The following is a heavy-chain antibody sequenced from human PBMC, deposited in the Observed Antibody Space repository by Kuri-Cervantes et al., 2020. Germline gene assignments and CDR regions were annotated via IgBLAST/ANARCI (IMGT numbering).Heavy chain of an antibody. CDR2: INHSGST. V-gene: IGHV4-34*01. D-gene: IGHD2-2*01. J-gene: IGHJ1*01. Sequence: SETLSLTCAVYGGSFSGYYWSWIRQPPGKGLEWIGEINHSGSTNYNPSLKSRVTISIDRSNNQFSLKLTSVTPADTAVYYCARDAFWGQGALVTVSS. CDR1: GGSFSGYY. CDR3: ARDAF.